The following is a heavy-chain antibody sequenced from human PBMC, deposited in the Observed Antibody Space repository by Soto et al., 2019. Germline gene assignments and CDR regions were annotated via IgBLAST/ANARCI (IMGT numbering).Heavy chain of an antibody. CDR2: ISYSGNT. V-gene: IGHV4-34*01. CDR3: ARGRSSVASRPASRWFDP. CDR1: GDSFSTYY. J-gene: IGHJ5*02. Sequence: SETLSLTCAVYGDSFSTYYWSWIRQAPGKGLEWIGEISYSGNTNFNPSLKSRVTMSVDTSKKQLSLNLTSVTAADTATYYCARGRSSVASRPASRWFDPWGQGTLVTVSS. D-gene: IGHD6-6*01.